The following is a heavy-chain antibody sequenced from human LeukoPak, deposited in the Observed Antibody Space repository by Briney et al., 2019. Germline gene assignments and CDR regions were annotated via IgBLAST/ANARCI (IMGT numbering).Heavy chain of an antibody. V-gene: IGHV4-61*02. CDR2: IYTSGST. CDR3: ASGFGHIDY. J-gene: IGHJ4*02. Sequence: SQTLSLTCTVPGGSISSGSYYWSWIRQPAGKGLEWIGRIYTSGSTNYNPSLKSRVTISVDTSKNQFSLKLSSVTAADTAVYYCASGFGHIDYWGQGTLVTVSS. D-gene: IGHD3/OR15-3a*01. CDR1: GGSISSGSYY.